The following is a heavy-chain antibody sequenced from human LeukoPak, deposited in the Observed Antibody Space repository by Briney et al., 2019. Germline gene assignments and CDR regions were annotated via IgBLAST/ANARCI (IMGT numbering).Heavy chain of an antibody. CDR2: IRYDGSNK. J-gene: IGHJ4*02. CDR1: GFTFSSYG. D-gene: IGHD2-2*01. V-gene: IGHV3-30*02. Sequence: GGSLRLSCAASGFTFSSYGMHWVRQAPGKGLEWVAFIRYDGSNKYYADSVKGRFAISRDNSKNTLYLQMNSLRAEDTAVYYCTKDRGVVPAATYYFDYWGQGTLVTVSS. CDR3: TKDRGVVPAATYYFDY.